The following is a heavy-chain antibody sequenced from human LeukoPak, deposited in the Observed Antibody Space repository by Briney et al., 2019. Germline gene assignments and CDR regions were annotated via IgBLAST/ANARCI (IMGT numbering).Heavy chain of an antibody. Sequence: GSSVKVSCKASGGTFTSYAISWVRQAPGQGLEWMGGIIPIFGTANYAQKFQGRVTMTTDTSTSTAYMELRSLRSDDTAVYYCARDLSPLVRGVISDYWGQGTLVTVSS. CDR3: ARDLSPLVRGVISDY. V-gene: IGHV1-69*05. CDR2: IIPIFGTA. J-gene: IGHJ4*02. CDR1: GGTFTSYA. D-gene: IGHD3-10*01.